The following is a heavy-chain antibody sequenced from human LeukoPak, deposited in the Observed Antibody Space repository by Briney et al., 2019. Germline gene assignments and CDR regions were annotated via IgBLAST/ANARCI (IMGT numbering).Heavy chain of an antibody. V-gene: IGHV1-69*04. J-gene: IGHJ6*02. D-gene: IGHD2-2*02. CDR1: GGTFSSYA. CDR2: IIPNLGIA. Sequence: GASMKVSCKASGGTFSSYAISWVRQAPGPGLEWMGRIIPNLGIANYAQKFQGRVTITAYKSTSTAYMELSSLRSEDTAVYYCARGGYCSSTSCYRRDYYYGMDVWGQGTTVTVSS. CDR3: ARGGYCSSTSCYRRDYYYGMDV.